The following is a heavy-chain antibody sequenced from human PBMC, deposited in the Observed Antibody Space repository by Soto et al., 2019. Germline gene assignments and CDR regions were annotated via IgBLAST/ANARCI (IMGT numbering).Heavy chain of an antibody. CDR1: DASIRSGTHY. J-gene: IGHJ4*02. Sequence: TLTLTGTVSDASIRSGTHYWSWIRQHPGNGLEWVGYISSSGNSYYRPSLKSRVFMSVDTSKNLFPLKLSSVTAADTAIYYCSWRLTSIYNDFDSWGQGTKVTV. V-gene: IGHV4-31*02. D-gene: IGHD1-1*01. CDR2: ISSSGNS. CDR3: SWRLTSIYNDFDS.